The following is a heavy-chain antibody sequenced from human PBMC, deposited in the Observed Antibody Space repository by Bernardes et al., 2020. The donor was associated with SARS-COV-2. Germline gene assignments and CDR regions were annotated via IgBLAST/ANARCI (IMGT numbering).Heavy chain of an antibody. Sequence: SETLSLTCTVSGASVTLDFWSWIRQPPGKGLEWIGYIFYNGRSNYNPSLGGRITMSLDTSRNQFSLKLSSVTAADTAVYYCARVAGRAYGGNSAAPRLFDYWGHGALVTVSS. CDR2: IFYNGRS. V-gene: IGHV4-59*02. CDR1: GASVTLDF. D-gene: IGHD4-17*01. J-gene: IGHJ4*01. CDR3: ARVAGRAYGGNSAAPRLFDY.